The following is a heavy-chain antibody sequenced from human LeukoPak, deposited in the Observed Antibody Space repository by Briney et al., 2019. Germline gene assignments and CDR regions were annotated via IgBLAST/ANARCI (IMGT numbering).Heavy chain of an antibody. V-gene: IGHV3-9*01. J-gene: IGHJ4*02. CDR3: AKDPLFYSGSPYYFDY. D-gene: IGHD1-26*01. CDR2: ISWNSGSI. CDR1: GFTFDDYA. Sequence: GGSLRLSCAASGFTFDDYAMHWVRQAPGKGLEWVSGISWNSGSIGYADSVKGRFTISRDNAKNSLYLQMNSLRAEDTALHYCAKDPLFYSGSPYYFDYWGQGTLVTVSS.